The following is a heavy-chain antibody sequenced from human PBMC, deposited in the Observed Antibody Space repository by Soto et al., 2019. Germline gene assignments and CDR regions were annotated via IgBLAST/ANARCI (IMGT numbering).Heavy chain of an antibody. V-gene: IGHV4-61*03. CDR3: AKERGGGDCGVTSCGPFHYGMEV. J-gene: IGHJ6*02. CDR2: IYSSGTT. CDR1: GATVSRGDYF. Sequence: SETLSLTCTVSGATVSRGDYFWTWIRQPPGKGLEWIGYIYSSGTTNYNPALKSRVTISLDTSRSYFSLKLTSVTAADTAIYYCAKERGGGDCGVTSCGPFHYGMEVWGRGSPDTASS. D-gene: IGHD2-21*01.